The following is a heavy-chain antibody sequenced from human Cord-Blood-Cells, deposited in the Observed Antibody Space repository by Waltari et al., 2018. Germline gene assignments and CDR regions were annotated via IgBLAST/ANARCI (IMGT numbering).Heavy chain of an antibody. J-gene: IGHJ4*02. CDR3: ARDNGG. D-gene: IGHD2-8*01. V-gene: IGHV4-59*01. Sequence: QVQLQESGPGLVKPSETLSLTCTVSGSSISRYYWSWIRQPPGKELEWIGYIYYVGSTNYNPSLKSRVTISLDTSKNQFSRKLSSVTAADTAVYYCARDNGGWGQGTLVTVSS. CDR1: GSSISRYY. CDR2: IYYVGST.